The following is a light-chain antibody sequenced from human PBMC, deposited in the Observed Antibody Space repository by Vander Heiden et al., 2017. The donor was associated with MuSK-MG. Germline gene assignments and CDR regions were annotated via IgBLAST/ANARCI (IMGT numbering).Light chain of an antibody. CDR1: QSISSD. CDR2: AAS. Sequence: DFQMTQSPSSLPASVGDRVTITCRASQSISSDLNWYQQKPGNAPTLLIYAASSLPSGVPSRFSGSGSGTDYTLTNSSLQPEDFAAYYCQQSDSTPRTFGEGTKLEIK. CDR3: QQSDSTPRT. V-gene: IGKV1-39*01. J-gene: IGKJ2*01.